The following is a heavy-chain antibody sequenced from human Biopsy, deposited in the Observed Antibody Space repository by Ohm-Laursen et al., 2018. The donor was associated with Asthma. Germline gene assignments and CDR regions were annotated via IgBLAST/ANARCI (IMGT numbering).Heavy chain of an antibody. V-gene: IGHV5-51*01. J-gene: IGHJ4*02. D-gene: IGHD1-7*01. CDR1: GYTFSDSW. CDR2: IFAANSET. Sequence: GESLKISCNASGYTFSDSWIGWVRQMPGKGLEWMGIIFAANSETKYSPSFQGQVTISADMSISTAFLQWSSLKASDTAIYYCARFIDGTLFVDYWGQGTLVTVSS. CDR3: ARFIDGTLFVDY.